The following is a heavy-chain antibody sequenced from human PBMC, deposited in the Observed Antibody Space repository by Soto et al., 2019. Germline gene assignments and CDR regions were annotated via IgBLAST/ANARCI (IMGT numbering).Heavy chain of an antibody. V-gene: IGHV4-34*01. Sequence: SETLSLTCAVYGGSFSGYYWSWIRQPPGKGLEWIGEINHSGSTNYNPSLKSRVTISVDTSKNQFSLKLSSVTAADTAVYYCARGLHYYDSSGTKLYNWFDPWGQGTLVTVSS. CDR2: INHSGST. D-gene: IGHD3-22*01. CDR3: ARGLHYYDSSGTKLYNWFDP. CDR1: GGSFSGYY. J-gene: IGHJ5*02.